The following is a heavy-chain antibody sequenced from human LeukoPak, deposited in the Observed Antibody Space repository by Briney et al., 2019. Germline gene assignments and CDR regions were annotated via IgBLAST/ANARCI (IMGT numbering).Heavy chain of an antibody. CDR1: GFDFSSHG. D-gene: IGHD3-22*01. V-gene: IGHV3-23*01. CDR2: ISYSGDTV. J-gene: IGHJ4*02. Sequence: PGGSLRLSCAASGFDFSSHGMSWVRQAPGKGLEWVSGISYSGDTVFYVDSVKGRFTISRDNSKNTLHLQMSSLRAEDTAVYYCARRPETYYYDRSGYYFDSWGQGTLVTVSS. CDR3: ARRPETYYYDRSGYYFDS.